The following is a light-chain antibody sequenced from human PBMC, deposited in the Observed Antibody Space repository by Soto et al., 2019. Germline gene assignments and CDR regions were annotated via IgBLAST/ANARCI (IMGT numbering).Light chain of an antibody. CDR3: CSYAGSSTHV. Sequence: QSALTQPSSVSASPGQSISISCTGTSDDIGAYDYVSWYQQHPGKAPKLILYAVSNRPSGVSTRFSGSKSGNTASLTISGVQADDEADYYCCSYAGSSTHVFGTGTKGTV. V-gene: IGLV2-14*01. CDR1: SDDIGAYDY. CDR2: AVS. J-gene: IGLJ1*01.